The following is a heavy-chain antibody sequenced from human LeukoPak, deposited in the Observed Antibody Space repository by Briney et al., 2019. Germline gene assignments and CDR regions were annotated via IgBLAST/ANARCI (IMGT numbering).Heavy chain of an antibody. J-gene: IGHJ4*02. D-gene: IGHD3-9*01. CDR1: GLTFSSYA. CDR2: ISGSGGST. CDR3: AKDYDNYDILTGLFDY. Sequence: GGSLRLSCAASGLTFSSYAMTWGRKAPGKGLEWVSGISGSGGSTYYADSVKGRFTIYRDNSKNTLYLPANSLRAEDTAVYNCAKDYDNYDILTGLFDYWGQGTLVTVSS. V-gene: IGHV3-23*01.